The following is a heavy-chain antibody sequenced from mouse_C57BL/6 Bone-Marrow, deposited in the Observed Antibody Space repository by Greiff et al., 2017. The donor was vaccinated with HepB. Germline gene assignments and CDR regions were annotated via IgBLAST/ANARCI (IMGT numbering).Heavy chain of an antibody. D-gene: IGHD3-3*01. V-gene: IGHV1-42*01. CDR3: ARSPLLGT. CDR2: INPSTGGT. J-gene: IGHJ3*01. CDR1: GYSFTGYY. Sequence: EVQLQQSGPELVKPGASVKISCKASGYSFTGYYMNWVKQSPEKSLEWIGEINPSTGGTTYNQKFKAKATLTVDKSSSTAYMQLKSLTSEDSAVYYCARSPLLGTWGQGTLVTVSA.